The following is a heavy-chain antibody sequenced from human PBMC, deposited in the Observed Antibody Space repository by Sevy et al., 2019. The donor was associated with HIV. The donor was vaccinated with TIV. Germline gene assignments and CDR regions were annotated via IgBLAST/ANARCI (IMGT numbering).Heavy chain of an antibody. J-gene: IGHJ3*02. CDR1: GGTFSSYA. Sequence: ASVKVSCKASGGTFSSYAISWVRQAPGQGLEWMGGIIPIFGTANYAKKFQGRVTITTDESTSTAYMGLSSLRSEDTAVYYCARDRRGYYGSGSYYNGDAFDIWGQGTMVTVSS. CDR3: ARDRRGYYGSGSYYNGDAFDI. CDR2: IIPIFGTA. D-gene: IGHD3-10*01. V-gene: IGHV1-69*05.